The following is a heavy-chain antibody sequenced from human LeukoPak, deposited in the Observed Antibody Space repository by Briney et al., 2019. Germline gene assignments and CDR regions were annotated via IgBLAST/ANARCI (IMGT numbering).Heavy chain of an antibody. V-gene: IGHV4-34*01. J-gene: IGHJ5*02. Sequence: PSETLSLTCAVYGGSFSGYYWSWIRQPPGKGLEWIGEINHSGSTNYNPSLKSRVTISVDTSKNQFSLKLSSMTAADTAVYYCARASSGHHNWFDPWGQGTLVTVSS. CDR1: GGSFSGYY. CDR3: ARASSGHHNWFDP. D-gene: IGHD6-19*01. CDR2: INHSGST.